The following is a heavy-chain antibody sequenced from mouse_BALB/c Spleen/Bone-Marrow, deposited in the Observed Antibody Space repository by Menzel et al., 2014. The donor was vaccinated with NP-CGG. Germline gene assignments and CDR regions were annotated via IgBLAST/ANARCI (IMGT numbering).Heavy chain of an antibody. CDR2: INYSGST. Sequence: EVQRVESGPGLVKPSQSLSLTCTVAGYSITSDYAWNWIRQFPGNKLEWMGYINYSGSTSYNPSLKSRISITRDTSKNQFFLQLNSVTTEDTATYYCARGSHFVYWGQGTTLTVSS. CDR3: ARGSHFVY. J-gene: IGHJ2*01. CDR1: GYSITSDYA. V-gene: IGHV3-2*02.